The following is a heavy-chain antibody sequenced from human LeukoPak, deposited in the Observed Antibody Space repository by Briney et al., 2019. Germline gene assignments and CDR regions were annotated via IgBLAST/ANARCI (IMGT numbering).Heavy chain of an antibody. CDR3: TRVGYIDEGIDY. J-gene: IGHJ4*02. CDR1: GFTFSNAW. D-gene: IGHD5-24*01. V-gene: IGHV3-7*04. CDR2: INKDGGEK. Sequence: PGGSLRLSCAASGFTFSNAWMSWVRQAPGKGLEWVANINKDGGEKYYVDSVKGRFTISRDNAKNSLYLQMNSLRAEDTAIYYCTRVGYIDEGIDYWGQGTLVTVSS.